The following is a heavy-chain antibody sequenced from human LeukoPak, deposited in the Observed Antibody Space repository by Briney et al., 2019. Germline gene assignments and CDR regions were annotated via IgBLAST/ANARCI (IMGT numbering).Heavy chain of an antibody. V-gene: IGHV1-69*13. CDR3: ARVHYGSGTNWFDP. CDR1: GYTFTSYY. CDR2: IIPIFGTA. J-gene: IGHJ5*02. Sequence: SVKVSCKASGYTFTSYYMHWVRQAPGQGLEWMGGIIPIFGTANYAQKFQGRVTITADESTSTAYMELSSLRSEDTAVYYCARVHYGSGTNWFDPWGQGTLVTVSS. D-gene: IGHD3-10*01.